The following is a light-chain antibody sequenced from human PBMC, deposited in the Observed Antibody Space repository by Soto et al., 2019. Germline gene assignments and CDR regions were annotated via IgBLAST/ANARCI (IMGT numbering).Light chain of an antibody. J-gene: IGKJ1*01. CDR3: MKRLQTALT. CDR2: LGS. V-gene: IGKV2-28*01. CDR1: QSLLNSNGYIC. Sequence: DIVMTQSPLSLPVTPGEPASISCRSSQSLLNSNGYICLAWYLQKPGQSPQLLIYLGSDRASVVPDSVTGSESGPHVTLQISSEESKDVGVSFCMKRLQTALTFGQGAKVAI.